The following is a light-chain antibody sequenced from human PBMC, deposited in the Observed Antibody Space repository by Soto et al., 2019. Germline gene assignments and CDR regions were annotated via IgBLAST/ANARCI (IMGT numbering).Light chain of an antibody. J-gene: IGLJ1*01. V-gene: IGLV2-11*01. Sequence: QSALTQPRSVSGSPGQSVTISCTGTSSNVGFYNYVSWYQQSPGKAPKLIIYDVSNRPSGVPDRFSGSKSGNTASLSISGLQAEDEADYYCCSYAGSDTYVFGSGTKLTVL. CDR3: CSYAGSDTYV. CDR2: DVS. CDR1: SSNVGFYNY.